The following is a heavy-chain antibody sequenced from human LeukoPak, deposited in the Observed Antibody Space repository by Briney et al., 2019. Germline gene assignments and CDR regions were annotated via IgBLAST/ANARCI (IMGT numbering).Heavy chain of an antibody. CDR1: GYTFTSYG. CDR3: ARDSVWHYYDSSGYYPFDY. J-gene: IGHJ4*02. V-gene: IGHV1-18*01. CDR2: ISAFNGNT. D-gene: IGHD3-22*01. Sequence: GASVKVSCKASGYTFTSYGISWVRQAPGQGLEWVGWISAFNGNTNYAQKLQGRVTMTTDTFTSTAYMELRSLRSDDTAVYYCARDSVWHYYDSSGYYPFDYWGQGTLVTVSS.